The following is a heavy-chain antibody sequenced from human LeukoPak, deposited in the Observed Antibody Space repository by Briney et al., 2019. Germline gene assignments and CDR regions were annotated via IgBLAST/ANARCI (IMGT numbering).Heavy chain of an antibody. J-gene: IGHJ4*02. CDR1: RFTFSSSA. CDR3: TKDSDWAIDY. CDR2: ISNNGGYT. V-gene: IGHV3-23*01. Sequence: GGSLRLSCAASRFTFSSSAMSWVRQAPGKGLEWVSAISNNGGYTYYADSVKGRFTISRDNAKNSLYLQMNSLRAEDTAVYYCTKDSDWAIDYWGQGTLVIVSS. D-gene: IGHD6-19*01.